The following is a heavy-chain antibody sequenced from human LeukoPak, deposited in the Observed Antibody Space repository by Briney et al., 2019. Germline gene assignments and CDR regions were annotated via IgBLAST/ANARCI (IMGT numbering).Heavy chain of an antibody. CDR3: ARSFHRILRVELPDYFDY. Sequence: ASVKVSCKASGYTFTSYAMNWVRQAPGQGLEWMGWINTNTGNPTYAQGFTGRFVFSLDTSVSTAYLQISSLKAEDTAVYYCARSFHRILRVELPDYFDYWGQGTLVTVSS. D-gene: IGHD1-7*01. CDR1: GYTFTSYA. CDR2: INTNTGNP. V-gene: IGHV7-4-1*02. J-gene: IGHJ4*02.